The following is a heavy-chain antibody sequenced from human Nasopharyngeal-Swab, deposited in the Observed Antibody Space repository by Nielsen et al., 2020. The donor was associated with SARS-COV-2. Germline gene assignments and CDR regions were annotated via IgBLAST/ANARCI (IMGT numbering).Heavy chain of an antibody. CDR2: INTNTGNP. V-gene: IGHV7-4-1*02. J-gene: IGHJ4*02. D-gene: IGHD3-9*01. Sequence: WVRQAPGQGLEWMGWINTNTGNPTYAQGFTGRFVFSLDTSVSTAYLQISSLKAVDTAVYYCARGHDTSDYWGQGTLVTVSS. CDR3: ARGHDTSDY.